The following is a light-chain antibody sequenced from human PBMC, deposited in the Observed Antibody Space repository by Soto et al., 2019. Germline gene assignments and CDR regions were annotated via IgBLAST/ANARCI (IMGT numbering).Light chain of an antibody. V-gene: IGLV2-23*01. J-gene: IGLJ2*01. Sequence: QSALTQPASVSGSPGQSITISCTGTSSDVGCYNLVSWYQQHPGKAPKLRIYEGSKRPSGVSNRFSGSKSGNTASLTISGLQAEDEADYYCCSYAGSSTVVFGGGTKVTVL. CDR2: EGS. CDR1: SSDVGCYNL. CDR3: CSYAGSSTVV.